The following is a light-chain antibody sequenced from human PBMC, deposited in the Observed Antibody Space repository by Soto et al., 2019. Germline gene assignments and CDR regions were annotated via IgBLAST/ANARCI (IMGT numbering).Light chain of an antibody. CDR2: GNS. Sequence: QSVLTQPPSVSGAPGQRVTISCTGSSSNIGAGYDVHWYQQLPGTAPKLLIYGNSNRPSGVPDRFSGSKSGTSASLAITGLHAEDEADYYCQSYDSSLSGLYVFGTGTQLTVL. J-gene: IGLJ1*01. CDR3: QSYDSSLSGLYV. V-gene: IGLV1-40*01. CDR1: SSNIGAGYD.